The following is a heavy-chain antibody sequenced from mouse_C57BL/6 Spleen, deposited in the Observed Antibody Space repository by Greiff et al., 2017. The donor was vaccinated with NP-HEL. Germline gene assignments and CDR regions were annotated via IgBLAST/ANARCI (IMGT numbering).Heavy chain of an antibody. CDR2: IWSGGST. V-gene: IGHV2-2*01. D-gene: IGHD2-5*01. Sequence: VKLEESGPGLVQPSQSLSITCTVSGFSLTSYGVHWVRQSPGKGLEWLGVIWSGGSTDYNAAFISRLSISKDNSKSQVSFKMNSLQADDTAIYYCARNIGAYYSNYVLGVAMDYWGQGTSVTVSS. CDR3: ARNIGAYYSNYVLGVAMDY. J-gene: IGHJ4*01. CDR1: GFSLTSYG.